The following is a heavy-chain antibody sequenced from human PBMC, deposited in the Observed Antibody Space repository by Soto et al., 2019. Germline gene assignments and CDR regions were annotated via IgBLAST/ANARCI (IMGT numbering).Heavy chain of an antibody. CDR1: GFNFKGYV. V-gene: IGHV3-23*01. CDR2: INFFLGKT. CDR3: ARGGVYGTDHYYRAMDV. J-gene: IGHJ6*02. Sequence: GGSLRLSCAASGFNFKGYVISWVRQSPEKGLEWVASINFFLGKTYYADSVKGRSTISKDDAKDTVYLHLNSLRSDDTAMYYCARGGVYGTDHYYRAMDVWGRGSPVTVSS. D-gene: IGHD2-8*02.